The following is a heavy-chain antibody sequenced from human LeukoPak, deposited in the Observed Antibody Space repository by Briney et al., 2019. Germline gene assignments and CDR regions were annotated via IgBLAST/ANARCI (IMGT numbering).Heavy chain of an antibody. Sequence: ASVKVSCKASGYTFTSYGISWVRQAPGQGLEWMGWISAYNGNTNYAQKLQGRVTMTTDTSTSTAYMELRSLRSDDTAVYYCARPYYDSSAPPYDYWGQGTLATVSS. J-gene: IGHJ4*02. CDR1: GYTFTSYG. V-gene: IGHV1-18*01. CDR2: ISAYNGNT. CDR3: ARPYYDSSAPPYDY. D-gene: IGHD3-22*01.